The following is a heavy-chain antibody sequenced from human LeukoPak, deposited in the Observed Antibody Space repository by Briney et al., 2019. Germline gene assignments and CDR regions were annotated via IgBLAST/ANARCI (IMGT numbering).Heavy chain of an antibody. CDR2: IIPILGIA. Sequence: SVKVSCKASGGTFSSYAISWVRQAPGQGLEWMGRIIPILGIASYAQKFQGRVTITADKSTSTAYMELSRLRSDDTAVYYCARGGVLRYFDWSRPWGQGTLVTVSS. J-gene: IGHJ5*02. D-gene: IGHD3-9*01. CDR1: GGTFSSYA. V-gene: IGHV1-69*04. CDR3: ARGGVLRYFDWSRP.